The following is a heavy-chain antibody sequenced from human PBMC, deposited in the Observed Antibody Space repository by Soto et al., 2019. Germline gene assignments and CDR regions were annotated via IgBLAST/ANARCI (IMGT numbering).Heavy chain of an antibody. CDR1: GGSISSSSYY. V-gene: IGHV4-39*01. D-gene: IGHD2-21*01. CDR2: IYYSGST. CDR3: ARGLVVYYYYYGMDV. Sequence: PSETLSLTCTVSGGSISSSSYYWGWIRQPPGKGLEWIGSIYYSGSTYYNPSLKSRVTISVDTSKNQFSLKLSSVTAADTAVYYCARGLVVYYYYYGMDVWGQGTTVTVSS. J-gene: IGHJ6*02.